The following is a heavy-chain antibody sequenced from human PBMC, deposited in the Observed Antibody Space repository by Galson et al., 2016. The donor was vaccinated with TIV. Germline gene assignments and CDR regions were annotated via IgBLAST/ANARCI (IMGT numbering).Heavy chain of an antibody. CDR1: GFSFSSYS. V-gene: IGHV3-21*01. CDR2: ISRGGSNYI. J-gene: IGHJ4*02. Sequence: SLRLSCAASGFSFSSYSMNWVRQAPGKGLEWVSSISRGGSNYIYYADSVKGRFIISRDSAKNSLYLQMNSLRAEDTAVYYCTRDGPLFGVEIAYWGQGTLVTVSS. D-gene: IGHD3-3*01. CDR3: TRDGPLFGVEIAY.